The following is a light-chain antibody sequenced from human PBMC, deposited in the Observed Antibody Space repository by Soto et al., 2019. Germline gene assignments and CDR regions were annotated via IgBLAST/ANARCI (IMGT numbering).Light chain of an antibody. CDR1: QSINIR. CDR3: QQYNSYSGT. V-gene: IGKV1-5*01. J-gene: IGKJ1*01. Sequence: DIKMTHSPSTLSASVGDRVIITCRASQSINIRLAWYQQKPGKAPRLLIYDVSTLESGVPSRFGGSGSGTEFTLTISSLQPDDFATYYCQQYNSYSGTFGQGTKVDIK. CDR2: DVS.